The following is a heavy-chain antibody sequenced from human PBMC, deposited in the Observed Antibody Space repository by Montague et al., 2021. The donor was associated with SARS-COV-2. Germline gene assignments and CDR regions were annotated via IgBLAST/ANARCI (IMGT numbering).Heavy chain of an antibody. Sequence: SETLSLTCDVYGGSFSSYWSWIRQPPGRGLEWVGQISHGGGTNYXPSLKSRVTISVDTSKNQVSLKLSSVTAADMAVYYCASHCGGGRCYFGMNVWGQGTTVTVSS. J-gene: IGHJ6*02. CDR3: ASHCGGGRCYFGMNV. V-gene: IGHV4-34*01. CDR2: ISHGGGT. D-gene: IGHD2-15*01. CDR1: GGSFSSY.